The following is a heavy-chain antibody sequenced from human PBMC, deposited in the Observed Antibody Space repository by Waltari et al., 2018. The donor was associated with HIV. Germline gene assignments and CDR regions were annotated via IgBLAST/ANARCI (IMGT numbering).Heavy chain of an antibody. CDR2: IYYSGST. D-gene: IGHD2-8*01. CDR1: GGSISSGGYY. Sequence: QVQLQESGPGLVKPSQTLSLTCPVSGGSISSGGYYWSWIRPHPGKGLEWIGYIYYSGSTYYNPSLKSRVTISVDTSKNQFSLKLSSVTAADTAVYYCAGRYCTNGVCYFDYWGQGTLVTVSS. V-gene: IGHV4-31*03. CDR3: AGRYCTNGVCYFDY. J-gene: IGHJ4*02.